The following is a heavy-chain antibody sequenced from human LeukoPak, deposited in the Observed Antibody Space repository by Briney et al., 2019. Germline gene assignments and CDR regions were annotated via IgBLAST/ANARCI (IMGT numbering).Heavy chain of an antibody. CDR2: IRYDRSNK. Sequence: GGSLRLSCAASGFTFSSYGMHWVRQAPGKGLEWVAFIRYDRSNKYYADSVKGRFTISRDNSKNTLYLQMNSLRAEDTAVYYCAKDQGVLMAIVVVPFDYWGQGTLVTVSS. J-gene: IGHJ4*02. D-gene: IGHD3-22*01. V-gene: IGHV3-30*02. CDR1: GFTFSSYG. CDR3: AKDQGVLMAIVVVPFDY.